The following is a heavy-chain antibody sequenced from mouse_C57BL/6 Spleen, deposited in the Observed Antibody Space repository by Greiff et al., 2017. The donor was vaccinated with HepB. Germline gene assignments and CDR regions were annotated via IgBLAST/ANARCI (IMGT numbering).Heavy chain of an antibody. CDR3: AKKPQINYGSSYVGYYAMDY. D-gene: IGHD1-1*01. J-gene: IGHJ4*01. CDR1: GFSLTSYG. CDR2: IWRGGST. V-gene: IGHV2-5*01. Sequence: QVQLQQSGPGLVQPSQSLSITCTVSGFSLTSYGVHWVRQSPGKGLEWLGVIWRGGSTDYNAAFMSRLSITKDNSKSQVFFKMNSLQADDTAIYYCAKKPQINYGSSYVGYYAMDYWGQGTSVTVSS.